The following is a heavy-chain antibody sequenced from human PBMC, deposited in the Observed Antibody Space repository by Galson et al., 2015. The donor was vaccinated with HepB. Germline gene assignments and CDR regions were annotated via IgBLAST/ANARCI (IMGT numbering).Heavy chain of an antibody. Sequence: SCKASGGTFSSYAMSWVRQAPRKGLVWVSAISGSGGSTYYADSVKLRFTISRDNSKTTRYLQMNSLRAEVTAVNYCATTLCGGDCLPFDFWGQGTLVTVSS. J-gene: IGHJ4*02. CDR2: ISGSGGST. CDR3: ATTLCGGDCLPFDF. CDR1: GGTFSSYA. V-gene: IGHV3-23*01. D-gene: IGHD2-21*02.